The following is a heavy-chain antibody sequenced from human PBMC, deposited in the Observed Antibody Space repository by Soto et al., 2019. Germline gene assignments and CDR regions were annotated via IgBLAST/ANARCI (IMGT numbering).Heavy chain of an antibody. Sequence: GGSLRLSCAGSQFTFSNYWMNWVRQAPGKGLEWVANINQDGSEEYYVDPVKGRFTISRDIAKNSLFLQMNSLRADDTAVYYCARASPGMDVWGQGTTVTVSS. J-gene: IGHJ6*02. CDR1: QFTFSNYW. V-gene: IGHV3-7*01. CDR2: INQDGSEE. CDR3: ARASPGMDV.